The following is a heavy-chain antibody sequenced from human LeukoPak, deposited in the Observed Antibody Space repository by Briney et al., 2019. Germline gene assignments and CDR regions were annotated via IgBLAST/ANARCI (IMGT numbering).Heavy chain of an antibody. J-gene: IGHJ4*02. D-gene: IGHD2-15*01. CDR1: GYTFTGYY. Sequence: GASVKVSCKASGYTFTGYYMHWVRQAPGQGLEWMGWINPNSGGTNYAQKFQGRVTMTRDTSISTAYMELSRLRPDDTAVYYCARVGGVGYCSGGSCYAIDYWGQGTLVTVSS. CDR2: INPNSGGT. V-gene: IGHV1-2*02. CDR3: ARVGGVGYCSGGSCYAIDY.